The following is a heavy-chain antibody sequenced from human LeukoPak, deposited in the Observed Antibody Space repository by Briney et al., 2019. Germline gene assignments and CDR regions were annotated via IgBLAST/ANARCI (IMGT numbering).Heavy chain of an antibody. D-gene: IGHD6-19*01. CDR1: GFTFSSYG. J-gene: IGHJ4*02. Sequence: GGSLRLSCAASGFTFSSYGMHWVRQAPGKGLEWVVFIRYDGSNKYYADSVKGRFTISRDNSKNTLYLQMNSLRAEDTAVYYCAKDSGANIAVAGTDFDYWGQGTLVTVSS. CDR2: IRYDGSNK. V-gene: IGHV3-30*02. CDR3: AKDSGANIAVAGTDFDY.